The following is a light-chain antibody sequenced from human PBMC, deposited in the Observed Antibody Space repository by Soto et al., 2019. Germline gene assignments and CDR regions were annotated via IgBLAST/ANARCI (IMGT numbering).Light chain of an antibody. CDR2: DNN. CDR3: RTCNNSLTPVV. J-gene: IGLJ2*01. V-gene: IGLV1-51*01. Sequence: QSVLTQPPSVSAAPGQKVTISCSGSSSNIGNNYVSWYQQLPGTAPKLLIYDNNKRPSGIPDRFSGSKSGTSATLGITGLQTGYEANDYCRTCNNSLTPVVVGAVTHLPVL. CDR1: SSNIGNNY.